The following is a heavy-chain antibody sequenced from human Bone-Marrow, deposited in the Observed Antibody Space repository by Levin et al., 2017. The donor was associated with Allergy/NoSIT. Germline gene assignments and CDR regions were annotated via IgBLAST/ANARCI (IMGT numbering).Heavy chain of an antibody. CDR2: IDPSDSYT. V-gene: IGHV5-10-1*01. Sequence: GESLKISCKGSGYSFTSYWISWVRQMPGKGLEWMGRIDPSDSYTNYSPSFQGHVTISADKSISTAYLQWSSLKASDTAMYYCARSAPSLYCSSTSCPNWFDPWGQGTLVTVSS. CDR3: ARSAPSLYCSSTSCPNWFDP. D-gene: IGHD2-2*01. CDR1: GYSFTSYW. J-gene: IGHJ5*02.